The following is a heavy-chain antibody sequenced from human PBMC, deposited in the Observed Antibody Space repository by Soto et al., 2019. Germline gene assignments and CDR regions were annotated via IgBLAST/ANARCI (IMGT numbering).Heavy chain of an antibody. Sequence: SETLSLTCSVSGGSISSNTYYLGWIRQPPGKGLEWIGSIYYTGSTNYNPSLKSRVTISLDTSKNQFSLKLSSVTAADTAVYYCARDQVTIFGVVPTGWFDPWGQGTLVTVSS. J-gene: IGHJ5*02. V-gene: IGHV4-39*07. CDR1: GGSISSNTYY. CDR3: ARDQVTIFGVVPTGWFDP. D-gene: IGHD3-3*01. CDR2: IYYTGST.